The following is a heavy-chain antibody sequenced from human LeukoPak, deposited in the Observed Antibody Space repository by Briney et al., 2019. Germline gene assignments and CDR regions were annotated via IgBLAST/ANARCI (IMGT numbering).Heavy chain of an antibody. CDR3: ARRIAAAGTDGTDHYYYGMDV. Sequence: SETLSLTCAVYGGSFSGYYWSWIRQPPGKGLEWIGEINHSGSTNYNPSPKSRVTISVDTSKNQFSLKLSSVTAADTAVYYCARRIAAAGTDGTDHYYYGMDVWGQGTTVTVSS. CDR2: INHSGST. J-gene: IGHJ6*02. CDR1: GGSFSGYY. D-gene: IGHD6-13*01. V-gene: IGHV4-34*01.